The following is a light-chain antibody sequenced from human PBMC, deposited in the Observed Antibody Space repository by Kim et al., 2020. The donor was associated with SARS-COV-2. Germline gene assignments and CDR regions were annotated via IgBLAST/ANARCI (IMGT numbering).Light chain of an antibody. CDR1: QSVPSNF. CDR3: HQYGRSPKT. J-gene: IGKJ1*01. V-gene: IGKV3-20*01. Sequence: EIVLTQSPGTLSLSPGESATLSCRASQSVPSNFLAWYQQQPGQAPRLFIYGASSRATGIPDRVSGSGSGTDFTLTISRLEPEDFAVYYCHQYGRSPKTFGQGTKVDIK. CDR2: GAS.